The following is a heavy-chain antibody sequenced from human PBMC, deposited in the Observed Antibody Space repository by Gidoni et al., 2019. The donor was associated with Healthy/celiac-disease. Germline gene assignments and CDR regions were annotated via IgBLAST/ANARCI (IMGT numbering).Heavy chain of an antibody. CDR2: ISAYNGNT. Sequence: QLVQSGAEVKKPGASVKVSCKASGYTFTSYGISWVRQAPGQGLEWMGWISAYNGNTTYAQKLQGRVTMTTDTSTSTAYMELRSLRSDDTAVYYCARVEMNIERLRDYGDYILYWYCDLWGRGTLVTVSS. V-gene: IGHV1-18*01. CDR3: ARVEMNIERLRDYGDYILYWYCDL. D-gene: IGHD4-17*01. CDR1: GYTFTSYG. J-gene: IGHJ2*01.